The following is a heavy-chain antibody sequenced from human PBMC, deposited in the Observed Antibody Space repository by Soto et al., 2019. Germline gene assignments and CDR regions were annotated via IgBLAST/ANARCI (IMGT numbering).Heavy chain of an antibody. D-gene: IGHD4-17*01. CDR3: ARGHEYGGNSDAVDI. CDR1: GGTFKTES. Sequence: QVRLVQSGAEVKKPGSSVKVSCKFSGGTFKTESINWLRQAPGQGLEWMGNILPAFGTADYAPKFQGRVTFTADQATTTAFMELSSLTSQDTAFYFCARGHEYGGNSDAVDIWGQGTLVTVSS. CDR2: ILPAFGTA. V-gene: IGHV1-69*13. J-gene: IGHJ3*02.